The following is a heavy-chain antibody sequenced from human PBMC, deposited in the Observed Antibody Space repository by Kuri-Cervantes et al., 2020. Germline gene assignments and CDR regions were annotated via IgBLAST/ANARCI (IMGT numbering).Heavy chain of an antibody. CDR3: ARRNRGSTLRTWFDP. V-gene: IGHV1-69*13. J-gene: IGHJ5*02. D-gene: IGHD2/OR15-2a*01. CDR2: IIPIFGTA. CDR1: GGTFSSYA. Sequence: SVKVSCKASGGTFSSYAISWVRQAPGQGLEWMGGIIPIFGTANYAQKFQGRVTITADESTSTAYMELRSLRSDDTAVYYCARRNRGSTLRTWFDPWGQGTLVTVSS.